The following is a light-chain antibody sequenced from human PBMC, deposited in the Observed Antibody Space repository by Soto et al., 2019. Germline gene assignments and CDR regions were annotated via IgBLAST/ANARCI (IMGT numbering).Light chain of an antibody. V-gene: IGLV2-14*01. J-gene: IGLJ2*01. CDR2: EVS. CDR1: SSDVGGYNY. CDR3: SSYSTTYTVL. Sequence: QSALTQPASMSGSPGQSITISCTGTSSDVGGYNYVSWYQPHPDRAPKLIIYEVSNRPSGVSIRFSGSKSANTASLTISGLQAEDEADYYCSSYSTTYTVLFGGGTKLTVL.